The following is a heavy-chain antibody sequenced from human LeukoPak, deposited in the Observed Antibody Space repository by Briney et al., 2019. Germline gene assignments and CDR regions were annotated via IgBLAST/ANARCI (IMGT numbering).Heavy chain of an antibody. CDR1: GFSFSDYY. CDR3: ARVTGEGVSYGMDV. CDR2: ISSSSSYT. J-gene: IGHJ6*02. V-gene: IGHV3-11*06. D-gene: IGHD5/OR15-5a*01. Sequence: PGGSLRLSCAASGFSFSDYYMNWIRQAPGKGLEWVSYISSSSSYTNYADSVKGRFTISRDNAKNSLYLQMNSLTAEDTAVYYCARVTGEGVSYGMDVWGQGTTVSVSS.